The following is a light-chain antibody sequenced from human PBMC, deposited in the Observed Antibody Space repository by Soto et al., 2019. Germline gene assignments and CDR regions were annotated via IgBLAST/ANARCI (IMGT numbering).Light chain of an antibody. J-gene: IGKJ1*01. CDR2: GAS. V-gene: IGKV3-20*01. CDR1: QSVSSSY. CDR3: QQYGSSPPWT. Sequence: EMVLTQSPGTLSLSPGERATLSCRASQSVSSSYLAWFQQKPGQAPRLLIYGASSRPTGIPARFSGSGSGTDFTLAISRLEPEDFAVYDCQQYGSSPPWTFGQGTKVEI.